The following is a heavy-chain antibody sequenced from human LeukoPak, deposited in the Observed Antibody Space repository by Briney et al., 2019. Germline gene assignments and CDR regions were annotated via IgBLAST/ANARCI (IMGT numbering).Heavy chain of an antibody. CDR3: AKDSTTQCYYYYGMDV. CDR2: ISWNSGNI. J-gene: IGHJ6*02. Sequence: PGGSLRLSCVASGFTFDDYAMHWVRLAPGKGLEWVSGISWNSGNIGYTDSVNGRFTISRDNAKNTLYLQMNSLRAEDTAVYYCAKDSTTQCYYYYGMDVWGQGTTLTVSS. CDR1: GFTFDDYA. D-gene: IGHD1-26*01. V-gene: IGHV3-9*01.